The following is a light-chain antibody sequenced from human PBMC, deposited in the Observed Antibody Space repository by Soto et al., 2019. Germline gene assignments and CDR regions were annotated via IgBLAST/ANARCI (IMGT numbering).Light chain of an antibody. CDR1: SSDVGSYNL. J-gene: IGLJ1*01. V-gene: IGLV2-23*01. CDR3: CSYAGSSTWV. CDR2: EGS. Sequence: QSALTQSASVSGSPGQSITISCTGTSSDVGSYNLVSWYQQHPGKAPKLMIYEGSKWPSGVSNRFSGSKSGNTASLTISGLQAEDEADYYCCSYAGSSTWVFGTGTKLTVL.